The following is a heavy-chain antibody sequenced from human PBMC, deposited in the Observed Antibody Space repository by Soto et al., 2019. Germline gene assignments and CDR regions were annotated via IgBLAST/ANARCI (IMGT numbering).Heavy chain of an antibody. CDR2: INAGNGNT. V-gene: IGHV1-3*01. Sequence: ASVKVSCKASGYTFTSYAMHWVRQAPGQRLEWMGWINAGNGNTKYSQKFQGRVTITRDTSASTAYMELSSLRSEDTAVYYCARSPPLYGSGRYRYYGMDVWGEGITVTVSS. J-gene: IGHJ6*04. CDR1: GYTFTSYA. CDR3: ARSPPLYGSGRYRYYGMDV. D-gene: IGHD3-10*01.